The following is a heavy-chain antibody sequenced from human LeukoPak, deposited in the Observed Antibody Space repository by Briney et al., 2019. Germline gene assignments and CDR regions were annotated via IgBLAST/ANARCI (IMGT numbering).Heavy chain of an antibody. CDR3: ARGGYCSSTICYPRNAFDM. Sequence: GGSLRLSCAASGFTFSSYEMNWVRQAPGKGLEWVSYINTGATTIYYADSVKGRFTISRDNAKNSLYLQMNSLRAEDTAVHYCARGGYCSSTICYPRNAFDMWGQGTMVTVSS. CDR2: INTGATTI. V-gene: IGHV3-48*03. CDR1: GFTFSSYE. J-gene: IGHJ3*02. D-gene: IGHD2-2*01.